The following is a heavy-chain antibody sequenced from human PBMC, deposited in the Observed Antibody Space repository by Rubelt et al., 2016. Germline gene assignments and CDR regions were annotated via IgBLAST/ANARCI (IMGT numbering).Heavy chain of an antibody. CDR3: ARDLNPGLDDYGDSLPVGGGGNWFDP. V-gene: IGHV7-4-1*02. Sequence: GSSVKVSCKASGGTFSSYAISWLRQAPGQGLEWMGWINTNTGNPTYAQGFTGRFVFSLDTSVSTAYLQISSLKAEDTAVYYCARDLNPGLDDYGDSLPVGGGGNWFDPWGQGTLVTVSS. J-gene: IGHJ5*02. D-gene: IGHD4-17*01. CDR2: INTNTGNP. CDR1: GGTFSSYA.